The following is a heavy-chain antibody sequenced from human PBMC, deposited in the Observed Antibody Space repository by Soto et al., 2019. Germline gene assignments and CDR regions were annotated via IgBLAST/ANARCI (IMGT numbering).Heavy chain of an antibody. CDR1: ESTFRRYC. J-gene: IGHJ6*02. D-gene: IGHD5-18*01. Sequence: LSCAASESTFRRYCLHWGRQAPGKGLEWVAVISYDGSEKYYADSVKGRFSISRDNSKNTVDLQMNSLRPEDTAVYYCARSALVLGYHPYSLHVWGQ. V-gene: IGHV3-30*03. CDR3: ARSALVLGYHPYSLHV. CDR2: ISYDGSEK.